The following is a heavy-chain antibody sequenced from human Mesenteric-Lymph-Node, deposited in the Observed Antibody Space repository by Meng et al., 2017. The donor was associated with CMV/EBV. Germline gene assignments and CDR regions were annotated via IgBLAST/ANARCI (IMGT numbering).Heavy chain of an antibody. Sequence: GESLKISCAASGFTFSNYAFHWVRQAPGKGLEWVALISYDGIYKYYTDSLRGRFTISRDNSKNTLFLQMNNPRGEDTAVYYCARSGTTVTKSSFLGVWGQGTTVTVSS. D-gene: IGHD4-17*01. CDR2: ISYDGIYK. CDR3: ARSGTTVTKSSFLGV. V-gene: IGHV3-30*04. CDR1: GFTFSNYA. J-gene: IGHJ6*02.